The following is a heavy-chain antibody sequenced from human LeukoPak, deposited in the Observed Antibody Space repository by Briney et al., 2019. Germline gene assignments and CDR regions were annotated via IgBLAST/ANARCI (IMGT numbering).Heavy chain of an antibody. CDR1: GFTVSSNY. CDR3: ASTDTAMAPFDY. V-gene: IGHV3-53*01. CDR2: IYSGGST. Sequence: GGSLRLSCAASGFTVSSNYMSWVRQAPGKGLEWVSAIYSGGSTYYADSVKGRFTISRDNSKNTLYLQMNSLRAEDTAVYYCASTDTAMAPFDYWGQGTLVTVSS. D-gene: IGHD5-18*01. J-gene: IGHJ4*02.